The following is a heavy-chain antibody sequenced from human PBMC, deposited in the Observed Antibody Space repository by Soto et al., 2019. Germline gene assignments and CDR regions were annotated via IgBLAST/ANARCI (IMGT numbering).Heavy chain of an antibody. D-gene: IGHD3-3*01. CDR2: ISGSGGST. CDR3: AKAPGSGYRSGWFDP. CDR1: GFTFSSYA. J-gene: IGHJ5*02. V-gene: IGHV3-23*01. Sequence: EVQLLASGGGLVQPGGSLRLSCAASGFTFSSYAMSWVRQAPGKGLEWVSAISGSGGSTYYADSVKGRFTISRDNSKNTLYLQMNSVRAEDTAVYYCAKAPGSGYRSGWFDPWGQGTLVTVSS.